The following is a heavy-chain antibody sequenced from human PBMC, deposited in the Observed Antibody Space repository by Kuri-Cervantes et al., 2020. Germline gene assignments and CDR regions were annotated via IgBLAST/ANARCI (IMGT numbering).Heavy chain of an antibody. Sequence: GGSLRLSCTASGFTFGDYAMSWFRQAPGKGLEWVSYISSSGDIIYYADSVKGRFTIFRDNAKNSLYLQMNSLRAEDAAVYYCARVGGYCSSTSCYGYYMDVWGKGTTVTVSS. V-gene: IGHV3-11*01. CDR3: ARVGGYCSSTSCYGYYMDV. CDR1: GFTFGDYA. J-gene: IGHJ6*03. D-gene: IGHD2-2*01. CDR2: ISSSGDII.